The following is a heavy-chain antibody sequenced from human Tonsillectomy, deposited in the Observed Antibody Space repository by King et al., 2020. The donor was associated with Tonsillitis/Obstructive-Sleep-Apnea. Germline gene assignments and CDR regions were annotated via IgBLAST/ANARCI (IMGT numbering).Heavy chain of an antibody. CDR2: ISSSSSTI. V-gene: IGHV3-48*02. CDR1: GFTFSSYS. CDR3: ARAAYGDYSPLDY. J-gene: IGHJ4*02. Sequence: QLVQSGGGLVQPGGSLRLSCAASGFTFSSYSMNWVRQAPGKGLEWVSYISSSSSTIYYADSVKGRFTISRANAKNSLYLQMNSLRDEDTAVYYCARAAYGDYSPLDYWGQGTLVTVSS. D-gene: IGHD4-17*01.